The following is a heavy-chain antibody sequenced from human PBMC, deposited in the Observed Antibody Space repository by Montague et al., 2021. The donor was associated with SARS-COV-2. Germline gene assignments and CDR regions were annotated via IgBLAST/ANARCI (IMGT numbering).Heavy chain of an antibody. CDR3: ARDSTRSYYYGSGTCTWGGYDMDV. D-gene: IGHD3-10*01. J-gene: IGHJ6*02. CDR2: IYSSGST. Sequence: SETLSLTCTVSGGSISSYYWSWIRQPAGKGLEWIGRIYSSGSTNYNPSLKSRVTMSVDTSKNQFSLKLSSVTAADTALYYCARDSTRSYYYGSGTCTWGGYDMDVWGQGTTVTVSS. CDR1: GGSISSYY. V-gene: IGHV4-4*07.